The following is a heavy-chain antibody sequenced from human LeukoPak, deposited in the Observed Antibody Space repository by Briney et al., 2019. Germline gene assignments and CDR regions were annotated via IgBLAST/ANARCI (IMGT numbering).Heavy chain of an antibody. D-gene: IGHD5-12*01. Sequence: SVKVSCKASGGTFSSYAISWVRQAPGQGLEWMGGIIPIFGTANYAQKFQGRVTITADESTSTAYMELGSLRSEDTAVYYCASTITRGNENYFDYWGQGTLVTVSS. CDR3: ASTITRGNENYFDY. CDR2: IIPIFGTA. J-gene: IGHJ4*02. V-gene: IGHV1-69*13. CDR1: GGTFSSYA.